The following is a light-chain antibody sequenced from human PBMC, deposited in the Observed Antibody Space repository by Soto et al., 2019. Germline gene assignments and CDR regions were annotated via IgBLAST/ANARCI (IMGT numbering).Light chain of an antibody. J-gene: IGKJ2*01. Sequence: EIVMTQSPATLSVSPGETATLSCRASQSIGNNLAWSQHKSGQAPRLLVFAASTTATGVPARFSASGSGTDFTLTISGLQSEDFAVYYCQQYNEWPPSYTFGQGTKLEI. CDR1: QSIGNN. V-gene: IGKV3-15*01. CDR3: QQYNEWPPSYT. CDR2: AAS.